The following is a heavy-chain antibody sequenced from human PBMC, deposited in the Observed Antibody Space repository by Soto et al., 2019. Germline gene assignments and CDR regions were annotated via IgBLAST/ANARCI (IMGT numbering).Heavy chain of an antibody. CDR1: PGHTYRSAYC. Sequence: PSQTLRVPCPLYPGHTYRSAYCRDWIRQPLGRGLEWIGNIDYNAVTYSNPSLKSRLTISRDTSKNQFSLKLTSVTAADTALYYCGKVLVGANGNTDSDCWGPGTMVTGSS. D-gene: IGHD2-15*01. CDR2: IDYNAVT. CDR3: GKVLVGANGNTDSDC. J-gene: IGHJ4*02. V-gene: IGHV4-39*01.